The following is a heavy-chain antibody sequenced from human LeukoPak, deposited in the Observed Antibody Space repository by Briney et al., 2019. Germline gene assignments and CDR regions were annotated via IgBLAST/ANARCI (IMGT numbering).Heavy chain of an antibody. CDR2: TRNKANSYST. Sequence: GGSLRLSCAASGFTFSDHYMDWVRQAPGKGLEWVGRTRNKANSYSTEYAASVKGRFTISRDDSKNSLYLQMNSLKTEDTAVYYCAKLVHDILTGYMSYFDYWGQGTLVTVSS. CDR1: GFTFSDHY. CDR3: AKLVHDILTGYMSYFDY. J-gene: IGHJ4*02. D-gene: IGHD3-9*01. V-gene: IGHV3-72*01.